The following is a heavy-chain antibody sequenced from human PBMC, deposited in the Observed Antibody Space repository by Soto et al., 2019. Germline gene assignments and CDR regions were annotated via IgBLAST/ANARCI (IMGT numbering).Heavy chain of an antibody. D-gene: IGHD2-2*01. CDR1: GFTFSSYG. CDR2: ISHDGNQK. Sequence: GGSLRLSCAASGFTFSSYGMHWVRQTPDKGLEWVAVISHDGNQKYYADFAKGRFTISRDNARNTLHLQMNSLRPEDTAFFYCVKATLPTAIKFGVDSWGQGTLVTVSS. CDR3: VKATLPTAIKFGVDS. V-gene: IGHV3-30*18. J-gene: IGHJ5*01.